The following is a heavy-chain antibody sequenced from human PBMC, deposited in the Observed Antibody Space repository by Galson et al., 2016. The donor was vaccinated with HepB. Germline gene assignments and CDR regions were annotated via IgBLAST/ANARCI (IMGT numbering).Heavy chain of an antibody. CDR1: GGSIRSGGYY. CDR3: ARAPFSTPSRLTISGVALVWFDP. D-gene: IGHD3-3*01. Sequence: TLSLTCTVSGGSIRSGGYYWSWIRQHPGKGLEWIGYIYNSGSAYYNPSLKSRVAMSVDTSKNRFSLKLNSVTAADTAVYYCARAPFSTPSRLTISGVALVWFDPWGQGTLVTVSS. V-gene: IGHV4-31*03. J-gene: IGHJ5*02. CDR2: IYNSGSA.